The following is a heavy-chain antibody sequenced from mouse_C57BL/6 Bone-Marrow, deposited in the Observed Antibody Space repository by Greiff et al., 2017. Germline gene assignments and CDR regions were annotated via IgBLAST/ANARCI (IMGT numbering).Heavy chain of an antibody. CDR1: GYTFTSYW. D-gene: IGHD1-1*01. V-gene: IGHV1-69*01. CDR3: ARSTVVATDY. Sequence: QVQLQQPGAELVKPGASVKLSCKASGYTFTSYWMHWVKQRPGQGLEWIGEIDPSDSYTNYNQKFKGKSTLTVDKSSSTAYMQLSSLTSEDSAVYYCARSTVVATDYWGQGTTLTVSS. J-gene: IGHJ2*01. CDR2: IDPSDSYT.